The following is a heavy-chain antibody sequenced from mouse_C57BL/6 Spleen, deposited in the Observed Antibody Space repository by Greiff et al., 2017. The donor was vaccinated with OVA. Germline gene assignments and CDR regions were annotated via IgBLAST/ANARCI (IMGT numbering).Heavy chain of an antibody. V-gene: IGHV5-17*01. D-gene: IGHD1-1*02. Sequence: EVKLMESGGGLVKPGGSLKLSCAASGFTFSDYGMHWVRQAPEKGLEWVAYISSGSSTIYYADTVKGRFTISRDNAKNTLFLQMTSLRSEDTAMYYCAGGNGDFDYWGQGTTLTVSS. CDR1: GFTFSDYG. CDR3: AGGNGDFDY. J-gene: IGHJ2*01. CDR2: ISSGSSTI.